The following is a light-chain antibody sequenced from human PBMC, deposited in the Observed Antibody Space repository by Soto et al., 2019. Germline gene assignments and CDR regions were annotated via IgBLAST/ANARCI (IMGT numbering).Light chain of an antibody. Sequence: DIQMTQSPSSLSACVGDRVTSTCRASQSISSYLNWYQQKPGKAPKLLIYAASSLQSGVPSRFSGSGSGTDFTLTISSLQPEDFATYYCQQSYSTPITFGQGTRLEIK. CDR3: QQSYSTPIT. CDR1: QSISSY. J-gene: IGKJ5*01. V-gene: IGKV1-39*01. CDR2: AAS.